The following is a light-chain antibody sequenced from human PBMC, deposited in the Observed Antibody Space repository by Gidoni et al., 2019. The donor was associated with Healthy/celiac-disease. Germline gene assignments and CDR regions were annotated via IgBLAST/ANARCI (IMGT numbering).Light chain of an antibody. CDR1: QDISNY. CDR2: DAS. Sequence: DIQMTQSPSSLSASVGDRVTITCQASQDISNYLNWYQQKPGKAPKLLIYDASNLETGVPSRFSGSGSGTDFTFTISSLQPEDIATYYCQQYDTLVFTFXPXTKVDIK. J-gene: IGKJ3*01. V-gene: IGKV1-33*01. CDR3: QQYDTLVFT.